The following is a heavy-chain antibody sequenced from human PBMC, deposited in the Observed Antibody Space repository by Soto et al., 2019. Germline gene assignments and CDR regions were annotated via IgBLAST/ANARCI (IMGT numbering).Heavy chain of an antibody. J-gene: IGHJ1*01. CDR3: ARTIQANYYDSSFQH. CDR2: INAGNGNT. CDR1: GYTFTSYA. V-gene: IGHV1-3*01. D-gene: IGHD3-22*01. Sequence: ASVKVSCKASGYTFTSYAMHWVRQAPGQRLEWMGWINAGNGNTKYSQKFQGRVTITRDTSASTAYMELSSLRSEDTAVYYCARTIQANYYDSSFQHWGQGTLVTVSS.